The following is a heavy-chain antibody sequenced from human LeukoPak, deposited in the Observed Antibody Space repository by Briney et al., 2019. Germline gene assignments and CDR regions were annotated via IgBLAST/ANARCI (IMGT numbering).Heavy chain of an antibody. CDR1: QFNFNTYG. Sequence: GGSLRLSCSTSQFNFNTYGLSWVRQAPGKGLEWVSSISGSGTQYADSVQGRFTISRDNSKNTLYLQMNSLRVEDTAVYYCASSSGWYEMVSWFDPWGQGTLVTVSS. J-gene: IGHJ5*02. CDR2: ISGSGT. CDR3: ASSSGWYEMVSWFDP. D-gene: IGHD6-19*01. V-gene: IGHV3-23*01.